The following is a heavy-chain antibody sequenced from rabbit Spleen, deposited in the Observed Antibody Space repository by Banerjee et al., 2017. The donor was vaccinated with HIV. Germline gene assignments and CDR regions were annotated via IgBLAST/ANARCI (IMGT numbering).Heavy chain of an antibody. Sequence: QSLEESGGGLVKPGGTLTLTCTVSGFSFSSNWICWVRQAPGKGLEWIACIDTSNGDTDYANWPKGRFTISKTSSTTVTLQMTSLTAADTATYFCARDTGSSFSSYGMDLWGPGTLVTVS. CDR3: ARDTGSSFSSYGMDL. CDR1: GFSFSSNW. D-gene: IGHD8-1*01. V-gene: IGHV1S40*01. CDR2: IDTSNGDT. J-gene: IGHJ6*01.